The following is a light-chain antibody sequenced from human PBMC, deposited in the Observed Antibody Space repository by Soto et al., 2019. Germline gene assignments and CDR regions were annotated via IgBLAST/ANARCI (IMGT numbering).Light chain of an antibody. J-gene: IGKJ1*01. CDR3: QQYSTYSKT. CDR2: RAS. CDR1: QSISSW. V-gene: IGKV1-5*03. Sequence: DIQMTQSPSTLSACVGDRVTITCRASQSISSWLAWYQKKPGKAPKLLIYRASTVESGVPSRFSASGSGTEFTLTVSSLQPDDFATYYCQQYSTYSKTFGQGTKVEIK.